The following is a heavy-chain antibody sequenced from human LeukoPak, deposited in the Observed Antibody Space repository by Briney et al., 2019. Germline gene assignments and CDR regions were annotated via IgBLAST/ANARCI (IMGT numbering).Heavy chain of an antibody. CDR3: AREGKVAVAGFDY. CDR2: ISYDGSNK. V-gene: IGHV3-30*04. D-gene: IGHD6-19*01. J-gene: IGHJ4*02. CDR1: GFTFSSYA. Sequence: GGSLRLSCAASGFTFSSYAMHWVRQAPGKGLEWVAVISYDGSNKYYADSVKGRFTISRDNSKNTLYLQMNSLRAEDTAMYYCAREGKVAVAGFDYWGQGTLVTVSS.